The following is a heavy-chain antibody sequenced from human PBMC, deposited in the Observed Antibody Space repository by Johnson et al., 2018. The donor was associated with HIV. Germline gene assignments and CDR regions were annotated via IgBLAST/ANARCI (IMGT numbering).Heavy chain of an antibody. CDR2: INWSGGTT. CDR3: AREGIAAADSNAYDI. Sequence: MQLVESGGGVVQPGRSLRLSCAASQFSFSSYGMHWVRQAPGKGLEWVSGINWSGGTTGYADSVKGRFTLSRDNAKNSLFLQMNSRRAEDPGLYYVAREGIAAADSNAYDIWRQGTMVTVSS. D-gene: IGHD6-13*01. J-gene: IGHJ3*02. V-gene: IGHV3-20*04. CDR1: QFSFSSYG.